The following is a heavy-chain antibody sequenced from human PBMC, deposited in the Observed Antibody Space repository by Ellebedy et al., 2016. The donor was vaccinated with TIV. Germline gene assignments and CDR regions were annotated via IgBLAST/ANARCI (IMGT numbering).Heavy chain of an antibody. CDR1: GGTFSSYA. CDR3: ARRAKHYDYIWGSYRDPPLDY. V-gene: IGHV1-69*13. CDR2: IIPIFGTA. J-gene: IGHJ4*02. D-gene: IGHD3-16*02. Sequence: SVKVSXXASGGTFSSYAISWVRQAPGQGLEWMGGIIPIFGTANYAQKFQGRVTITADESTSTAYMELSSLRSEDTAVYYCARRAKHYDYIWGSYRDPPLDYWGQGTLVTVSS.